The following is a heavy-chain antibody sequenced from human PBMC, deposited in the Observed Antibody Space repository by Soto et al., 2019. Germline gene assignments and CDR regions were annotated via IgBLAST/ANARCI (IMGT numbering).Heavy chain of an antibody. J-gene: IGHJ6*02. Sequence: PSETLSLTCAVSGYSISSGYYWGWIRQPPGKGLEWIGSIYHSGSTYNNPSLTRRVTISVDTSKNQFSLKLSSVTAADTAVYYSARVGRYGMDVWGQGTTVTVSS. V-gene: IGHV4-38-2*01. CDR1: GYSISSGYY. D-gene: IGHD1-26*01. CDR3: ARVGRYGMDV. CDR2: IYHSGST.